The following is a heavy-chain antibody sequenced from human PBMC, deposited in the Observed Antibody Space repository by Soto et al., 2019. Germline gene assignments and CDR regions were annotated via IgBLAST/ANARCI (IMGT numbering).Heavy chain of an antibody. V-gene: IGHV5-51*01. CDR3: ARLFYYESSGYLDYFDY. Sequence: GESLKISCKGSGYSFTSYWIGWVRQMPGKGLEWMGIIYPGDSDTRYSPSFQGQVTISADKSISTAYLQWSSLKASDTAMYYCARLFYYESSGYLDYFDYWGQGALVTGSS. CDR2: IYPGDSDT. J-gene: IGHJ4*02. CDR1: GYSFTSYW. D-gene: IGHD3-22*01.